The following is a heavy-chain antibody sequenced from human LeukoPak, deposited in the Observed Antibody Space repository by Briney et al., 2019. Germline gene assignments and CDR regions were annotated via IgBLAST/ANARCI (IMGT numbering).Heavy chain of an antibody. CDR1: GFTFSGYA. J-gene: IGHJ6*03. D-gene: IGHD1-14*01. CDR2: ISNDGSKK. CDR3: SRDEAPEGHYYYYMDV. V-gene: IGHV3-30*01. Sequence: GRSLRLSCAASGFTFSGYAFHWVRQAPGKGLEWVAIISNDGSKKYYADSVKGRFTISRDSSKDTLYLQVNSLRAEDTAVYYCSRDEAPEGHYYYYMDVWGKGTTVTVSS.